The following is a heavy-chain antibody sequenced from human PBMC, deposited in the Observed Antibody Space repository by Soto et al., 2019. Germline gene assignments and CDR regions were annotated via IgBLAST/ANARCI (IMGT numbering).Heavy chain of an antibody. Sequence: QVQLVESGGGVVQPGRSLRLSCAASGFTFSSYGMHWVRQAPGKGLEWVAVIRYDGSNKYYADSVKGRFTISRDNSKNTLYMQRNGRRAEDTAVYCCARAPNYGDYSGPPSYGMDVWGQGTTVTVSS. CDR3: ARAPNYGDYSGPPSYGMDV. J-gene: IGHJ6*02. V-gene: IGHV3-33*01. CDR1: GFTFSSYG. CDR2: IRYDGSNK. D-gene: IGHD4-17*01.